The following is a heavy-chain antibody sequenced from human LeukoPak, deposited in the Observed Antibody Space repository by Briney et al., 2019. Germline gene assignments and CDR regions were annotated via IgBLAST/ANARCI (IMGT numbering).Heavy chain of an antibody. CDR3: XXXXXXXXEWFSRVGGMDV. V-gene: IGHV3-23*01. CDR2: ISGSGGST. Sequence: PGGSLRLSCAASGFTFSSYAMSWVRQAPGKGLEWVSAISGSGGSTYYADSVKGRFTISRDNSKNTLYLQMNSLRAEDTAVYYCXXXXXXXXEWFSRVGGMDVWGQGTTVTVSS. D-gene: IGHD3-3*01. CDR1: GFTFSSYA. J-gene: IGHJ6*02.